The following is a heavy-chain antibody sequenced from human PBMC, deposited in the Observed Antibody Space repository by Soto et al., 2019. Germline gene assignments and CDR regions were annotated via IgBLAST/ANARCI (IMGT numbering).Heavy chain of an antibody. J-gene: IGHJ6*02. CDR3: ARGYSSNPNYYYYYGMDV. V-gene: IGHV1-18*01. CDR2: INGYNGNT. Sequence: GASVEVCCKASGYTFANYGSKWVRQAPGQGLEWMGWINGYNGNTNYAQKLQGRVTMTTDTSTSTAYMELRSLRSDDTAVYYCARGYSSNPNYYYYYGMDVWGQGTTVTVSS. D-gene: IGHD6-13*01. CDR1: GYTFANYG.